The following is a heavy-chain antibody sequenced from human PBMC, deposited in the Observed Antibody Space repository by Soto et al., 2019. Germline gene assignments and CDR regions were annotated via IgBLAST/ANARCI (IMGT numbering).Heavy chain of an antibody. CDR2: IIPIFGTA. J-gene: IGHJ6*02. V-gene: IGHV1-69*06. CDR3: ARDDGPLGVPAAQFYYYYGMDV. CDR1: GGTFSSYA. Sequence: ASVKVSFKASGGTFSSYAISWLRQAPGQGLEWMGGIIPIFGTANYAQKFQGRVTITADKSTSTAYMELSSLRSEDTAVYYCARDDGPLGVPAAQFYYYYGMDVWGQGTTVTVSS. D-gene: IGHD2-2*01.